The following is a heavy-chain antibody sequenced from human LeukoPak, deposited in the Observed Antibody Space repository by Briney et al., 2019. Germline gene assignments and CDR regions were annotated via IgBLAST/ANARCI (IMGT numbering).Heavy chain of an antibody. J-gene: IGHJ6*02. CDR3: ARDAYFDPPYYYYYGMDV. D-gene: IGHD3-9*01. CDR2: IIPIFGTA. CDR1: GYTFTSYG. Sequence: ASVKVSCKASGYTFTSYGISWVRQAPGQGLEWMGGIIPIFGTANYAQKFQGRVTITADESTSTAYMELSSLRSEDTAVYYCARDAYFDPPYYYYYGMDVWGQGTTVTVSS. V-gene: IGHV1-69*13.